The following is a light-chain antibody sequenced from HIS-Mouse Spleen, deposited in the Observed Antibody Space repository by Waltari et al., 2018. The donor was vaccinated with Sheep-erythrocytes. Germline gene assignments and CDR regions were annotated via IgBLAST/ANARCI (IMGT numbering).Light chain of an antibody. J-gene: IGLJ3*02. CDR3: CSYAGSSTFWV. Sequence: QSALTQPASVSGSPGQSITISCTGTSSDVGSYNLVSWYQQHPGKAPKLMIYEGSKRPSGVFNRFSGSKSGNTASLTISGLQSEDEADYYCCSYAGSSTFWVFGGGTKLTVL. CDR1: SSDVGSYNL. V-gene: IGLV2-23*03. CDR2: EGS.